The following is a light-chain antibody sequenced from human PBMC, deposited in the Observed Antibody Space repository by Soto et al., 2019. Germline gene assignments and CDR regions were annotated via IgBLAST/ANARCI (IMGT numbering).Light chain of an antibody. CDR3: LLSCIGARRV. CDR1: TGAVTSGHH. V-gene: IGLV7-46*01. Sequence: QAVVTQEPSLTVSPGGTVTLTCGSSTGAVTSGHHPYWFQQKPGQAPRTLIYDTTKKYSWTPAGFSGSPLGGKAARTLSGAQPEVDGEYFCLLSCIGARRVFGSGTKLSVL. CDR2: DTT. J-gene: IGLJ1*01.